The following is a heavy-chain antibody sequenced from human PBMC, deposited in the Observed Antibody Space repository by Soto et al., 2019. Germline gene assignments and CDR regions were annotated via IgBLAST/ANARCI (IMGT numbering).Heavy chain of an antibody. V-gene: IGHV4-39*01. CDR1: GDSINSDSYY. J-gene: IGHJ4*02. CDR3: ARLEGLATISYYFDY. Sequence: QLQLQESGPGLVKPSETLSLTCSVSGDSINSDSYYWGWIRQPPGKGLEWIGSIYYRGNTYCNPSLKTRVTISLDKSKSQFSLKLNSVTAADSAVYFCARLEGLATISYYFDYWGQGTLVTVSS. D-gene: IGHD3-9*01. CDR2: IYYRGNT.